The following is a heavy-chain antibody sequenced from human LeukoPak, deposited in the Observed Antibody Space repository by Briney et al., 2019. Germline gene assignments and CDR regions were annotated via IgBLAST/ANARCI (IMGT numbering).Heavy chain of an antibody. CDR2: TYYRSKWYN. V-gene: IGHV6-1*01. CDR1: GDSVSSNSAA. Sequence: SQTLSLTCAISGDSVSSNSAAWNCIRQSPSRGLECLGRTYYRSKWYNDYAVSVKSRITINPDTSKNQFSLQLNSVTPEDTAVYYCARDAGKRKDGYNYNWFDPWGQGTLVTVSS. J-gene: IGHJ5*02. D-gene: IGHD5-24*01. CDR3: ARDAGKRKDGYNYNWFDP.